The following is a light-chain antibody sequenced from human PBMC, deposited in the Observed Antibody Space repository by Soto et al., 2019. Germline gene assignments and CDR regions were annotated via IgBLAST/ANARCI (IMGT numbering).Light chain of an antibody. Sequence: QSVLTQPASLSGSPGQSITISCTGTSSDVGGYNYASWYQQHPGKAPKFMIYDVSNRPSGVSNRFSGSKSGNTASLTISGLQAEDEADYYCCSYTTSNTRQIVFGTGTKVTVL. CDR3: CSYTTSNTRQIV. CDR2: DVS. V-gene: IGLV2-14*01. CDR1: SSDVGGYNY. J-gene: IGLJ1*01.